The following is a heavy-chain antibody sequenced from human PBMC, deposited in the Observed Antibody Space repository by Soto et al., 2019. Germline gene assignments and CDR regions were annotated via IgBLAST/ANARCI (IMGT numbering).Heavy chain of an antibody. Sequence: SVKVSCKASGGTFSSYAISWVRQAPGQGLEWMGGIIPIFGTANYAQKFQGRVTITADESTSTAYMELSRLRSDDTAVYYCARYCSSTSCYPYYGMDVWGQGTTVTVS. D-gene: IGHD2-2*01. J-gene: IGHJ6*02. CDR2: IIPIFGTA. V-gene: IGHV1-69*13. CDR1: GGTFSSYA. CDR3: ARYCSSTSCYPYYGMDV.